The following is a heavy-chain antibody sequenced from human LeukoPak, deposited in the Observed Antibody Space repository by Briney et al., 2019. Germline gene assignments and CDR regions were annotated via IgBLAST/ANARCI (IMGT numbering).Heavy chain of an antibody. CDR3: ARHRGYSYGYLDY. Sequence: SETLSLSCTVSGGSISRSIYYWGWIRQPPGKGLDWIGSIYRSGSAYYKPSLTSRVTMSVDTSKNQFSLKLSSVTASDTAVYYCARHRGYSYGYLDYWGQGTLVTVSS. J-gene: IGHJ4*02. CDR1: GGSISRSIYY. D-gene: IGHD5-18*01. V-gene: IGHV4-39*01. CDR2: IYRSGSA.